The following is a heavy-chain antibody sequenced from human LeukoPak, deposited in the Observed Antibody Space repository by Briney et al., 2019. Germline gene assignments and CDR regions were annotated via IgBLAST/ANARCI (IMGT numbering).Heavy chain of an antibody. CDR2: IIPILGIA. CDR3: ARASYYYDSSGYYGDY. V-gene: IGHV1-69*04. J-gene: IGHJ4*02. CDR1: VGTFSSYA. D-gene: IGHD3-22*01. Sequence: GASVKVSCKASVGTFSSYAISWVRQAPGQGLEWMGRIIPILGIANYAQKFQGRVTNTADKSTSTAYMELSSLRSEDTAVYYCARASYYYDSSGYYGDYWGQGTLVTVSS.